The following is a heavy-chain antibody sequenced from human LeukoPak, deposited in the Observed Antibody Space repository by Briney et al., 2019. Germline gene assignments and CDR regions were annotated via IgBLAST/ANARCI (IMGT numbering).Heavy chain of an antibody. V-gene: IGHV3-11*05. CDR3: ARVNCSSTSCHFDY. J-gene: IGHJ4*02. D-gene: IGHD2-2*01. CDR2: ISSSSSYT. Sequence: GGSLRLSCSASGXTFSDYYRSWIRQAPGKGLEWVSYISSSSSYTNYADSVKGRFTISRDNAKNSLYLQMNSLRAEDTAVYYCARVNCSSTSCHFDYWGQGTLVTVSS. CDR1: GXTFSDYY.